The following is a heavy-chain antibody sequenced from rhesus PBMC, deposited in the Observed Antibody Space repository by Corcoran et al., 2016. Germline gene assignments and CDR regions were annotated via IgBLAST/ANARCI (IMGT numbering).Heavy chain of an antibody. D-gene: IGHD3-16*01. Sequence: EVQLVESGGGLVQPGGSLRLSGAASGFTLSDYWMTWVRQAPGKGLEWVGFIKNKAAGGTAAYAESVKGRFTISRDDSKNTLYLQMNSLKTEDTAVYYCAREESGSYFDYWGQGVLVTVSS. V-gene: IGHV3S11*01. J-gene: IGHJ4*01. CDR1: GFTLSDYW. CDR2: IKNKAAGGTA. CDR3: AREESGSYFDY.